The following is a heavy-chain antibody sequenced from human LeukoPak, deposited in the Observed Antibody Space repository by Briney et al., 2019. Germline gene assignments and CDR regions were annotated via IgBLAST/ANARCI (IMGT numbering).Heavy chain of an antibody. Sequence: GGSLRLSCAASGFTFSSYAMSWVRQAPGKGLEWVSAISGSGGSTYYADSVKGRFTISRDNAKNSLYLQMNSLRAEDTAVYYCARDQSTKGAYYYYMDVWGKGTTVTVSS. CDR1: GFTFSSYA. J-gene: IGHJ6*03. V-gene: IGHV3-23*01. CDR2: ISGSGGST. CDR3: ARDQSTKGAYYYYMDV. D-gene: IGHD1-1*01.